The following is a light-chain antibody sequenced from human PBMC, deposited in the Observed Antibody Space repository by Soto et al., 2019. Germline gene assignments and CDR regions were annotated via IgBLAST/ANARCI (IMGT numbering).Light chain of an antibody. J-gene: IGKJ1*01. Sequence: EIVLTQSPGTLSLSPGERATLSCRASQSISSTFLAWYQHKPGQAPRVLIHGASRRSAGIPDRFSGSAAGTDFTLTISRLEPEDFAVYYCQKYESSWTFGQGTKVEMK. CDR3: QKYESSWT. CDR2: GAS. CDR1: QSISSTF. V-gene: IGKV3-20*01.